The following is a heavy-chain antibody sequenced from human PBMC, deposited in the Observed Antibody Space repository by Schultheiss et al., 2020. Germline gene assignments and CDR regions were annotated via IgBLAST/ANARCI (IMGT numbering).Heavy chain of an antibody. V-gene: IGHV3-66*01. J-gene: IGHJ6*02. Sequence: GGSLRLSCAASGLTVSSNFMSWVRQAPGKGLEWVSTIYSVGNTYYADSVKGRFTISRDNSKNTLYLQMNSLRAEDTAVYYCARWCGGDCFDGLDVWGQGTAVNVYS. D-gene: IGHD2-21*02. CDR2: IYSVGNT. CDR1: GLTVSSNF. CDR3: ARWCGGDCFDGLDV.